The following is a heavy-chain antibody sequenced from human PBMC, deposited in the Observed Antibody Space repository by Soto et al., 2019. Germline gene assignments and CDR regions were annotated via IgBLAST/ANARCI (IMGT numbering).Heavy chain of an antibody. CDR2: TYYRSKWYY. Sequence: PSQTLSLTCVISGDSVSSNSATWNLIRQSPSRGLEWLGRTYYRSKWYYDYAVSVKSRITINPDTSKNQFSLQLNSVTPEDTAVYYCARDPVTAADYFAYWGPGTLVTVSS. J-gene: IGHJ4*02. V-gene: IGHV6-1*01. CDR3: ARDPVTAADYFAY. CDR1: GDSVSSNSAT. D-gene: IGHD6-13*01.